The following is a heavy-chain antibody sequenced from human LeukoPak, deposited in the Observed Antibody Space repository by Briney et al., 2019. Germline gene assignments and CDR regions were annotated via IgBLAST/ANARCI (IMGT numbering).Heavy chain of an antibody. D-gene: IGHD3-22*01. CDR1: GGSISSYY. J-gene: IGHJ3*02. V-gene: IGHV4-59*01. CDR2: IYYSGST. Sequence: SETLSLTCTVSGGSISSYYWSWIRQPPGKGLEWIGYIYYSGSTNYNPSLKSRVTISVDTSKNQFSLKLSSVTAADTAVYYCARAGRTLSGYYSDDAFDIWGQGTMVTVSS. CDR3: ARAGRTLSGYYSDDAFDI.